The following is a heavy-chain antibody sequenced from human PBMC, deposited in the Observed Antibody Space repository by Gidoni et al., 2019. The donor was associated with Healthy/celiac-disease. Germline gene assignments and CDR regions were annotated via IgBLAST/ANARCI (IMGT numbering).Heavy chain of an antibody. CDR2: TSSNGGST. J-gene: IGHJ4*02. D-gene: IGHD6-19*01. V-gene: IGHV3-64*01. CDR3: ARDMTISIAVAGPLDY. Sequence: EVQLVESGGGLVQPGGSLRISCAACGFTFSSYAMHWVRQAPGKGLEYVSATSSNGGSTYYANSVKGRFTISRDNSKNTLYLQMGSLRAEDMAVYYCARDMTISIAVAGPLDYWGQGTLVTVSS. CDR1: GFTFSSYA.